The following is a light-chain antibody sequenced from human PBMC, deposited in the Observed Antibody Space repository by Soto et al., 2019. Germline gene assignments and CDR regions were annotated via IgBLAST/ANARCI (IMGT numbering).Light chain of an antibody. V-gene: IGLV1-47*01. J-gene: IGLJ2*01. CDR3: GGWDDSLSGPV. CDR1: SSNIGSNY. Sequence: QAVVTQPHSASGTPGQRVNISCSGSSSNIGSNYVYWYRQFPGTAPKLLIQRNNQRPSGVPARFSGSKSGTSASLAISGLRSEYGADYYCGGWDDSLSGPVFGGGTQLTVL. CDR2: RNN.